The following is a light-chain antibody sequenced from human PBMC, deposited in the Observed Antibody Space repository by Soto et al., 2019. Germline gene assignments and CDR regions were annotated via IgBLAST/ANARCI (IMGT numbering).Light chain of an antibody. J-gene: IGKJ5*01. CDR3: QQHGTSPIT. CDR1: QSVSSSY. V-gene: IGKV3-20*01. Sequence: EIVLTQSPATLSLSPVERATLSCMASQSVSSSYLAWYQQKPGQTPRLLVYGASSRATGIPDRFSGSGSGTDFTLTISRLEPEDFAVYYCQQHGTSPITFGQGTRLEIK. CDR2: GAS.